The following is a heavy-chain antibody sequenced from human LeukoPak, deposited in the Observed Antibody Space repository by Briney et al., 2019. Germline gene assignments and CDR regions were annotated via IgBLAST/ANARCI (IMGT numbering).Heavy chain of an antibody. Sequence: ASVKVSCKSSGFTFTDHYIHWVRQGPGQGLEWMGYIGPHSTFTSSPQEFQGRVTMTRDASMSTAYMELTRLTSDDTAVYYCVREGEGPPSKDFDYWGQGTLVTVSS. CDR2: IGPHSTFT. CDR3: VREGEGPPSKDFDY. D-gene: IGHD2-21*01. J-gene: IGHJ4*02. V-gene: IGHV1-2*02. CDR1: GFTFTDHY.